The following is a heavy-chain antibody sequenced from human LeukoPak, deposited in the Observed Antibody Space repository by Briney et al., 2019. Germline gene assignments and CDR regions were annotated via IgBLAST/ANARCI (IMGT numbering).Heavy chain of an antibody. CDR2: ISSEGSTT. V-gene: IGHV3-74*01. D-gene: IGHD1-20*01. CDR1: GFTFSSYW. CDR3: ARVLFNWNDCLDY. Sequence: PGGSLRLSCAASGFTFSSYWMHWVRQAPGKGLVWVSRISSEGSTTNYADSVKGRFTISRDNAKNTLYLQMNSLRAEDTAVYYCARVLFNWNDCLDYWGQGTLVTVSS. J-gene: IGHJ4*02.